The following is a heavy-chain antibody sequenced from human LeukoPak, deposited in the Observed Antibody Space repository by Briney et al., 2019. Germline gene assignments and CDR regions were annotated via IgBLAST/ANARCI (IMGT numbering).Heavy chain of an antibody. CDR3: ARDLSGSYPFDY. J-gene: IGHJ4*02. CDR2: ISSSSYI. CDR1: GFTFSSYS. D-gene: IGHD1-26*01. Sequence: GGSLRLSCAASGFTFSSYSMNWVRQAPGKGLEWVSSISSSSYIYYADSVKGRFTISRDNAKNSLYLQMNSLRAEDTAVYYCARDLSGSYPFDYWGQGTLVTVSS. V-gene: IGHV3-21*01.